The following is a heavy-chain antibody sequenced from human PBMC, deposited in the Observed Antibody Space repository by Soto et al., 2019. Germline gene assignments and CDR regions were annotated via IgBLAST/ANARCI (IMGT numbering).Heavy chain of an antibody. Sequence: ASVKVSCQASGYTFTGYAIHWVRQAPGQRLEWMGWINAGNGNTKYSQKFQGRVTITRDTSASTAYMELSSLRSEDTAVYYCARVRRRCSSTSCQGAFDIWGQGTMVTVSS. CDR3: ARVRRRCSSTSCQGAFDI. CDR2: INAGNGNT. D-gene: IGHD2-2*01. CDR1: GYTFTGYA. J-gene: IGHJ3*02. V-gene: IGHV1-3*01.